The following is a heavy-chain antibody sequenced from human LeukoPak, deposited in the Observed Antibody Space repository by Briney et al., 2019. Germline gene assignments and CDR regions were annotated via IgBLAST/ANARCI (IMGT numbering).Heavy chain of an antibody. Sequence: GASVKVSCKASGYTFTSYYMHWVRQAPGQGLEWMGIINPSGGSTSYAQKFQGRVTMTRDTSTSTVYMELSSLRSEDTAVYYCARSMYCSSTSCYPAFDIWGQGTMVTVPS. CDR3: ARSMYCSSTSCYPAFDI. V-gene: IGHV1-46*01. D-gene: IGHD2-2*01. CDR1: GYTFTSYY. CDR2: INPSGGST. J-gene: IGHJ3*02.